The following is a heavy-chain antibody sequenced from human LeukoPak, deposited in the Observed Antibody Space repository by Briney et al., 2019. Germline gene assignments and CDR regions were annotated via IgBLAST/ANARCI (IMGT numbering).Heavy chain of an antibody. CDR2: SNPNGGST. D-gene: IGHD3-3*01. CDR3: ARLTRSGTAFDI. J-gene: IGHJ3*02. CDR1: GYTLTNYY. Sequence: GASVKVSCKASGYTLTNYYIHWVGQAPGQGLEWMGISNPNGGSTSYAQQFQGRVTMTRDTSTSTVYMEPTSLRSEDTALYYCARLTRSGTAFDIWGQGTMVTVSS. V-gene: IGHV1-46*01.